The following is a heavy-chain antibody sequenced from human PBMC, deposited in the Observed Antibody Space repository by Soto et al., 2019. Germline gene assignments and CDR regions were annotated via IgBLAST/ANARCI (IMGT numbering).Heavy chain of an antibody. Sequence: SETLSLTCTVSGGSISSYYWSWIRQPPGKGLEWIGYIYYSGSTNYNPSLKSRVTISVDTSKNQFSLKLSSVTAADTAVYYCARHPTNDCSGGSCYSGDSAYWGQGTLVTVSS. CDR1: GGSISSYY. CDR3: ARHPTNDCSGGSCYSGDSAY. V-gene: IGHV4-59*08. J-gene: IGHJ4*02. D-gene: IGHD2-15*01. CDR2: IYYSGST.